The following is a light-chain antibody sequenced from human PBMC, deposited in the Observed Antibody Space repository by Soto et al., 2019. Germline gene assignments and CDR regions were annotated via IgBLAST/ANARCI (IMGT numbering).Light chain of an antibody. Sequence: DIQMTQSPSSLSASVGDRVTITCRASESINRHLNWYQQQPGRAPKLLIYAASSLQNGVTSRFRGGGSGTDFTLIITTLQPEDFATYYCQQSYTALSITFGQGTRLEIK. CDR1: ESINRH. J-gene: IGKJ5*01. CDR2: AAS. V-gene: IGKV1-39*01. CDR3: QQSYTALSIT.